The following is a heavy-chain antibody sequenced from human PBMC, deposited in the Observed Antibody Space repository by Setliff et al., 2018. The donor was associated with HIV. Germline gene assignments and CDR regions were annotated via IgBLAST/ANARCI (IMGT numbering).Heavy chain of an antibody. CDR3: ARAYNVYDYRFDSSGYDY. J-gene: IGHJ4*02. Sequence: PGGSLRLSCAASGFTFSTYTMNWVRQAPGKGLEWVSSITSYGSNIYYADSVKGRFTVSRDNAKKSLYLQMNSLRAEDTAVYYCARAYNVYDYRFDSSGYDYWGQGTLVTVSS. D-gene: IGHD3-22*01. CDR2: ITSYGSNI. V-gene: IGHV3-21*04. CDR1: GFTFSTYT.